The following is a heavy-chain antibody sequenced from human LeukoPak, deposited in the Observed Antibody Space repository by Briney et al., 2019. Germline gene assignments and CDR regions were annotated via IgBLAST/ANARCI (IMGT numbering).Heavy chain of an antibody. CDR1: GYTFIDYG. D-gene: IGHD6-13*01. V-gene: IGHV1-18*01. J-gene: IGHJ4*02. CDR3: ARDAAAAGPFDY. Sequence: ASVKVSXKASGYTFIDYGVSWVRQAPGQGLEWMGWISTYNGHTYYAQKLQGRVTMTTDTSTSTAYMELRSLRSDDTAVYYCARDAAAAGPFDYWGQGTLVTVSS. CDR2: ISTYNGHT.